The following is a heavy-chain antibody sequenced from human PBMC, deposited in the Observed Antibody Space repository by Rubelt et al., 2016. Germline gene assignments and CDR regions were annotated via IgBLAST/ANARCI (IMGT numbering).Heavy chain of an antibody. Sequence: EVQLLESGGDLVQPGGSLRLSCAASGFTFSNFWMHWVRQAPGKGLVWVSRIKGDGSSATYADSVEGRFTISRDNAKNTVYLQMNGQRAEDTAVYYCARSYYYDRYFDLWGRGTLVTVSS. CDR3: ARSYYYDRYFDL. J-gene: IGHJ2*01. D-gene: IGHD3-22*01. CDR1: GFTFSNFW. V-gene: IGHV3-74*01. CDR2: IKGDGSSA.